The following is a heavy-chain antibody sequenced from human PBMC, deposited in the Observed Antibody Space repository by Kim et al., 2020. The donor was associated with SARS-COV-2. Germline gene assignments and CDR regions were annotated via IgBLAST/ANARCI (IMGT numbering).Heavy chain of an antibody. D-gene: IGHD6-19*01. CDR2: IYYSGST. J-gene: IGHJ4*02. CDR3: ARRISAED. V-gene: IGHV4-59*08. Sequence: SETLSLICTVSGGSISSYYWSWIRQPPGKGLEWIGYIYYSGSTNYNPSLKSRVTISVDTSKNQFSLKLSSVTAADTAVYYCARRISAEDWGQGTLVTVSS. CDR1: GGSISSYY.